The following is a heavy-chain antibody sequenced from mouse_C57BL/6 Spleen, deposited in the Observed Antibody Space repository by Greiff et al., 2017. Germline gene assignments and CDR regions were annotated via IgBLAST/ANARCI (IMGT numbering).Heavy chain of an antibody. V-gene: IGHV5-4*03. J-gene: IGHJ4*01. CDR2: ISDGGSYT. CDR1: GFTFSSYA. CDR3: ARVRYSNYYYAMDY. D-gene: IGHD2-5*01. Sequence: EVMLVESGGGLVKPGGSLKLSCAASGFTFSSYAMSWVRQTPEKRLEWVATISDGGSYTYYPDNVKGRFTISRDNAKNHLYLQMSHLKSEDTAMYYCARVRYSNYYYAMDYWGQGTSVTVSS.